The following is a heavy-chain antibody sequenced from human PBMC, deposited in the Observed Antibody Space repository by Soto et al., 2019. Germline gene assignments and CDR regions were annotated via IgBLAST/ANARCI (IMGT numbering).Heavy chain of an antibody. V-gene: IGHV3-74*01. D-gene: IGHD6-13*01. J-gene: IGHJ6*01. Sequence: EVHLVESGGGLVQPGGSLRLSCAASGFTFSSYWMHWVRQAPGKGLVWVSRINSDGSSTRYADSVKGRFTISRDNVKNTLYQQLTSLRAEVTAVYYCARDPYVSDSSPTHYYDDYGMDVWGQGNTFTVSS. CDR1: GFTFSSYW. CDR3: ARDPYVSDSSPTHYYDDYGMDV. CDR2: INSDGSST.